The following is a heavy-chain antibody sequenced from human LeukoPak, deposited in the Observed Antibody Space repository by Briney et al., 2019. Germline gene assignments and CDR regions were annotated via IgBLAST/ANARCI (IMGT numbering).Heavy chain of an antibody. Sequence: GASVKVSCKASGYTFTSYDINWVRQATGQGLEWMGWMNPNSGNTGYAQKFQGRVTMTRNTSISTAYMELSSLRSEDTAVYYCARGRYSYGKDYYYYMDAWGKGTTVTVSS. J-gene: IGHJ6*03. CDR2: MNPNSGNT. D-gene: IGHD5-18*01. V-gene: IGHV1-8*01. CDR3: ARGRYSYGKDYYYYMDA. CDR1: GYTFTSYD.